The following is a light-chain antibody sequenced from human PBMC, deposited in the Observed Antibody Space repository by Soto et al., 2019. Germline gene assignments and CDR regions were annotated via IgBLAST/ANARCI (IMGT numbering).Light chain of an antibody. CDR1: SSDVGSYNF. Sequence: QSVLTQPASVSGSPGQSITISCTGTSSDVGSYNFVSWYQQHPGKAPKLMIYDVSNRPSGVSSRFSGSKSGDTASLTISGLQAGDEAVYYCSSYSSGTTLVVFGGGTKLTVL. CDR3: SSYSSGTTLVV. V-gene: IGLV2-14*01. CDR2: DVS. J-gene: IGLJ2*01.